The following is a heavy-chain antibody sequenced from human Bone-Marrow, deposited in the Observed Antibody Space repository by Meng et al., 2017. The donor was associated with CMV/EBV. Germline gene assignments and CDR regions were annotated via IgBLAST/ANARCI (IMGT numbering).Heavy chain of an antibody. CDR1: GYTFTDYY. Sequence: ASVKVSCKASGYTFTDYYIHWVRQAPGQGLEWMGRVNPNSGGTNSAQRFQGRVTMTSDTSISTVYMELGRLRSDDTAVYYCARGGKVQGRWLQFYWGQGTLVTVSS. D-gene: IGHD5-24*01. CDR3: ARGGKVQGRWLQFY. V-gene: IGHV1-2*02. J-gene: IGHJ4*02. CDR2: VNPNSGGT.